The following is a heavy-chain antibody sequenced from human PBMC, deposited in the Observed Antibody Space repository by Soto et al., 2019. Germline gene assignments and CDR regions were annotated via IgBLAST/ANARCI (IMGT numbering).Heavy chain of an antibody. D-gene: IGHD6-6*01. CDR1: GYTLTELS. J-gene: IGHJ6*02. Sequence: GASVKVSCKVSGYTLTELSMHWVRQAPGKGLEWMGGFDPEDGETIYAQKFQGRVTMTEDTSTDTAYMELSSLRSEDTAVYYCATDSQLPYSSSEKNRYYYYYGMDVWGQGTTVTVSS. CDR2: FDPEDGET. CDR3: ATDSQLPYSSSEKNRYYYYYGMDV. V-gene: IGHV1-24*01.